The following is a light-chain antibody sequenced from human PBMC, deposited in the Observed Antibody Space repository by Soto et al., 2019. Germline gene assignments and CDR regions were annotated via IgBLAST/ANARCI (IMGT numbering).Light chain of an antibody. Sequence: EIVLTQSPGTLSLSLGERATLSCRASQSVSSSYLAWYQQKPGQAPRLLIYGASTRATGIPARFSGSGSGTEFTLTISSLQSEDFAVYYCQQYNNWPWTFGQGTKVDIK. V-gene: IGKV3-15*01. CDR1: QSVSSSY. J-gene: IGKJ1*01. CDR3: QQYNNWPWT. CDR2: GAS.